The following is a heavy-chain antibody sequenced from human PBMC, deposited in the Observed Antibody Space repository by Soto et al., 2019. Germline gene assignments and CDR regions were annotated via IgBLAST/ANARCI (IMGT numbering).Heavy chain of an antibody. D-gene: IGHD3-22*01. CDR1: GFTFTDYY. J-gene: IGHJ4*02. V-gene: IGHV3-11*01. CDR2: ISSSGSTI. CDR3: ERSLAYDSSLDY. Sequence: GESLTLSCRVYGFTFTDYYIGCIRQVPGKGQEWVSYISSSGSTIYYADSVKGRFNISRDNAKNSLYLQMHSLRAEDTAVYYCERSLAYDSSLDYWGQGTLVTVSS.